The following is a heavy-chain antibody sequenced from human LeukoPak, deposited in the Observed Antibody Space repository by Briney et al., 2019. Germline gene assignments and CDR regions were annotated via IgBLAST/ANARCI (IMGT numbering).Heavy chain of an antibody. CDR2: INHSGST. CDR3: ARALVWFGIARDFDL. J-gene: IGHJ2*01. CDR1: GGSFSGYY. Sequence: SETLSLTCAVYGGSFSGYYWSWIRQPPGKGLEWIGEINHSGSTNYNPSLKSRVTISVDTSKNQFSLKLSSVTAADTAVYYCARALVWFGIARDFDLWGRGTLDTVSS. V-gene: IGHV4-34*01. D-gene: IGHD3-10*01.